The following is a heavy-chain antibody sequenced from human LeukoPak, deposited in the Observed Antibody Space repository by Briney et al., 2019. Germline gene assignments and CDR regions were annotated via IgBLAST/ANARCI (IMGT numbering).Heavy chain of an antibody. V-gene: IGHV1-2*02. CDR3: ARDHFGELNFDY. J-gene: IGHJ4*02. CDR1: GGTFSSYA. CDR2: INPDSGGT. Sequence: AASVKVSCKASGGTFSSYAISWVRQAPGQGLEWMGWINPDSGGTNYAQKFQGRVTMTRDTSISTAYMELSRLRSDDTAVYYCARDHFGELNFDYWGQGTLVTVSS. D-gene: IGHD3-10*01.